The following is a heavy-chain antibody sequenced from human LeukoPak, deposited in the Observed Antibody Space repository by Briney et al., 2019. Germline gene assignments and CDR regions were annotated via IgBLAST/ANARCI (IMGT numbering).Heavy chain of an antibody. D-gene: IGHD3-10*01. J-gene: IGHJ6*02. Sequence: GASVKVSCKASDYTFTSYGISWVRQAPGQGLEWMGWISAYNGNTNYAQKLQGRVTMTTDTSTSTAYMELRSLRSDDTAVYYCARDEMVRGSYYGMDVWGQGTTVTVSS. CDR3: ARDEMVRGSYYGMDV. CDR1: DYTFTSYG. V-gene: IGHV1-18*01. CDR2: ISAYNGNT.